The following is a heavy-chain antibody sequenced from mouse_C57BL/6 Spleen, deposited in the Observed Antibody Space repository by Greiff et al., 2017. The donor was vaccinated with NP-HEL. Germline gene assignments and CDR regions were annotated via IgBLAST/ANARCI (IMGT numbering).Heavy chain of an antibody. Sequence: VQLQQSGPELVKPGASVKISCKASGYAFSSSWMNWVKQRPGKGLEWIGRIYPGDGDTNYNGKFKGKATLTADKSSSTAYIQLSSLTSEDSAVYFCAYYSNYYAMDYWGQGTSVTVSS. J-gene: IGHJ4*01. V-gene: IGHV1-82*01. D-gene: IGHD2-5*01. CDR2: IYPGDGDT. CDR1: GYAFSSSW. CDR3: AYYSNYYAMDY.